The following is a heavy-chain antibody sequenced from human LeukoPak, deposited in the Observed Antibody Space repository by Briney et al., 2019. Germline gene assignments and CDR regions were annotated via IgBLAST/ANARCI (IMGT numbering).Heavy chain of an antibody. CDR2: ISYDGSNK. CDR1: GFTFSSYG. Sequence: GGSLRLSCAASGFTFSSYGMQWVRQAPGKWLECVAFISYDGSNKSYADSVNGRFTISRDNCKNWMYMQMNCLRAEDTAVYYCAKTYVVRGVNYYYGMDVWGQGATVTVSS. D-gene: IGHD3-10*01. V-gene: IGHV3-30*18. J-gene: IGHJ6*02. CDR3: AKTYVVRGVNYYYGMDV.